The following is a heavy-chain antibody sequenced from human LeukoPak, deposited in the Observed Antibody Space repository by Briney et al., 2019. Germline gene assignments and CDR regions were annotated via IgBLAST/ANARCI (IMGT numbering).Heavy chain of an antibody. CDR3: HSYGSGSYYPFDY. J-gene: IGHJ4*02. Sequence: ASVKVSCKASGGTFSSYAISWVRQAPGQGLEWMGGIIPIFGTAIYAQKFQGRVTITADKSTSTAYMELRSLRSDDTVVYYYHSYGSGSYYPFDYWGQGTLVTVSS. CDR2: IIPIFGTA. V-gene: IGHV1-69*06. D-gene: IGHD3-10*01. CDR1: GGTFSSYA.